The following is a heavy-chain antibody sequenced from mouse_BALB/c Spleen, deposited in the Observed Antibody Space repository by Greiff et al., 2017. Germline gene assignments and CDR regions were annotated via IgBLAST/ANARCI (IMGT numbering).Heavy chain of an antibody. CDR2: IDPANGNT. V-gene: IGHV14-3*02. CDR1: GFNIKDTY. Sequence: VQLQQSGAELVKPGASVKLSCTASGFNIKDTYMHWVKQRPEQGLEWIGRIDPANGNTKYDPKFQGKATITADTSSNTAYLQLSSLTSEDTAVYYCARSYDYDGFDCWGQGTTLTVSS. D-gene: IGHD2-4*01. J-gene: IGHJ2*01. CDR3: ARSYDYDGFDC.